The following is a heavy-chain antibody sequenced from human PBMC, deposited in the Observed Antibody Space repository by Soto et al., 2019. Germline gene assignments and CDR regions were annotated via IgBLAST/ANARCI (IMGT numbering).Heavy chain of an antibody. CDR1: GFNFSTYS. D-gene: IGHD3-3*01. CDR3: ARDRGIFGVGDYYSYRAG. J-gene: IGHJ6*03. V-gene: IGHV3-21*01. Sequence: EVQLVESGGGLVKPGGSLRLSCAASGFNFSTYSMNWVRQAPGKGLEWVASITSGSTNIYYSDSVKGRFTISRDNAKNSLYLPMNSLRAEDTAVYYCARDRGIFGVGDYYSYRAGWGKGTTVTVSS. CDR2: ITSGSTNI.